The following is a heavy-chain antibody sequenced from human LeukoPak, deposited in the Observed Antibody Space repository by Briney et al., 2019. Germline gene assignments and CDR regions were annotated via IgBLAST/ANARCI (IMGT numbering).Heavy chain of an antibody. V-gene: IGHV4-59*01. Sequence: SQTLSLTCTVSGGSISSYYWSWIRRPPGKGLECSGYIYYTGSTNYSPSLKSRVTISVDTSKNQFSLKLSSVTAADTAVYYCARFTWNYLDAFDIWGQGTMVTVSS. CDR3: ARFTWNYLDAFDI. D-gene: IGHD1-7*01. CDR1: GGSISSYY. CDR2: IYYTGST. J-gene: IGHJ3*02.